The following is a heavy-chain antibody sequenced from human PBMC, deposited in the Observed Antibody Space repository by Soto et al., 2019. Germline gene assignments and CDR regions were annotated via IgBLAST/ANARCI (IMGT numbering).Heavy chain of an antibody. CDR2: INHSGST. Sequence: QVRLQQWGAGLLKPSETLSLTCAVYGGSFSGYYWSWIRQPPGKGLEWIGEINHSGSTNYNPSLKSRVTISVDTSKNQFSLKLSSVTAADTAVYYCARVRIWFGELLPFDYWGQGTLVTVSS. V-gene: IGHV4-34*01. CDR1: GGSFSGYY. D-gene: IGHD3-10*01. J-gene: IGHJ4*02. CDR3: ARVRIWFGELLPFDY.